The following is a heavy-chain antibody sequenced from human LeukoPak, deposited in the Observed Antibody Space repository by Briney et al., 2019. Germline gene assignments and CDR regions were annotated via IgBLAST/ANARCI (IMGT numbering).Heavy chain of an antibody. CDR1: GFSFSPYG. CDR3: AKAVFTDS. D-gene: IGHD3-3*01. J-gene: IGHJ4*02. Sequence: GGSLRLSCATSGFSFSPYGMHWVRQAPGKGLEWVAVISYDGSNKYYADSVKGRFTISRDNSKNTLYLQMNSLRAEDTAVYYCAKAVFTDSGGRGTLVTVSS. CDR2: ISYDGSNK. V-gene: IGHV3-30*18.